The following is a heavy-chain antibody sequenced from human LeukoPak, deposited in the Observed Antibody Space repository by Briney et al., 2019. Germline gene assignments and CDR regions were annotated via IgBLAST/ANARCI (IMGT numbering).Heavy chain of an antibody. J-gene: IGHJ4*02. CDR1: GFNFDDYG. Sequence: GGSLRLSCAASGFNFDDYGMSWVRQAPGKGLEWVSGINWNGGSTAHADSVKGRFTVSRDNAKNSLYLQMNSLRAEDTALYYCARGDYGDPFDYWGQGTLVTVSS. D-gene: IGHD4-17*01. CDR2: INWNGGST. CDR3: ARGDYGDPFDY. V-gene: IGHV3-20*04.